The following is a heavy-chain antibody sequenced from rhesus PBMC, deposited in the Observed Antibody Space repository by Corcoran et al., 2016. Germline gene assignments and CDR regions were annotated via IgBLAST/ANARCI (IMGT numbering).Heavy chain of an antibody. J-gene: IGHJ4*01. V-gene: IGHV3-119*01. CDR3: AREGTGTYFDY. Sequence: EVQLVESGGGLVQPGGSLRLSCAASGFTFSSYWMYWVRQAPGKGLEWVSRISRDATGTSYADSVKGLFTISRENAKNSLYLQMNSLRAEDTAVYYCAREGTGTYFDYWGQGVLVTVSS. CDR2: ISRDATGT. D-gene: IGHD1-7*02. CDR1: GFTFSSYW.